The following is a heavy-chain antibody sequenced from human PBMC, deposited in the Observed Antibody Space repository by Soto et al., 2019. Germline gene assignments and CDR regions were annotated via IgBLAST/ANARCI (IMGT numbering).Heavy chain of an antibody. V-gene: IGHV3-7*04. J-gene: IGHJ6*02. CDR3: ARKYVLLWFGELGMAPQQYGMDV. CDR2: IKQDGSEK. CDR1: GFTFSTYW. Sequence: EVQLVESGGGLVQPGGSLRLSCAASGFTFSTYWMSWVRQAPGKGLEWVANIKQDGSEKYYVDSVKGRFTISRDNAKNSLYLQRNSLRVTDTAVYYCARKYVLLWFGELGMAPQQYGMDVWGQGTTVTVSS. D-gene: IGHD3-10*01.